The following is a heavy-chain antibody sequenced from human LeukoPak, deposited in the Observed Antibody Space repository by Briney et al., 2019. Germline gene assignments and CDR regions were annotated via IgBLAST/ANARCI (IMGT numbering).Heavy chain of an antibody. Sequence: GGSLRLSCAASGFTFSSYAMSWVRQAPGKGLEWLSVTYVSGNTYYADSVKDRFIVSRDNSKNTLYLEMNSLRVEDTGVYYCAREVGSWGQGTLVTVSS. D-gene: IGHD1-26*01. V-gene: IGHV3-66*01. J-gene: IGHJ5*02. CDR3: AREVGS. CDR1: GFTFSSYA. CDR2: TYVSGNT.